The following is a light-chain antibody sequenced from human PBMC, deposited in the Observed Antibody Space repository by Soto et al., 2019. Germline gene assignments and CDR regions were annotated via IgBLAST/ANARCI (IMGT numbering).Light chain of an antibody. J-gene: IGLJ1*01. CDR3: SSYTSTTTRV. Sequence: ALTQPASVSGSPGQSITISCTGTSSDVGGYNYVSWYQQHPGKGPKLMIYEVSNRPSGVSNRFSGSKSGNTATLTISGLQAEDEADYYCSSYTSTTTRVFGTGTKV. CDR2: EVS. V-gene: IGLV2-14*03. CDR1: SSDVGGYNY.